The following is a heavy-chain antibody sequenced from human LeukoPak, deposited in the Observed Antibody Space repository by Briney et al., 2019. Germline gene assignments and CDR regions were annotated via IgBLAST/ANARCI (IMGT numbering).Heavy chain of an antibody. J-gene: IGHJ4*02. V-gene: IGHV3-74*01. CDR2: INSDGSST. CDR1: GFTFSTYW. CDR3: ARDLFYDSSGFYASDY. D-gene: IGHD3-22*01. Sequence: GGSLRLSCAPSGFTFSTYWMHWVRHAPGKGLVWVSRINSDGSSTVYADSVKGRFTLSRDNAKNTLYLQMNSLRAEDTAMYYCARDLFYDSSGFYASDYWGQGTLVTVSS.